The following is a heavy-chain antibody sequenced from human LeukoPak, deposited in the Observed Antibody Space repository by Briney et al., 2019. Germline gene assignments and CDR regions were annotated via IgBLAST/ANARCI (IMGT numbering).Heavy chain of an antibody. V-gene: IGHV4-34*01. CDR1: GGSFSGYY. CDR3: ARVAAAGNSYFDY. CDR2: ISYSRST. Sequence: KVSETLSLTCDVSGGSFSGYYWSWIRQPPGKGLEWIGSISYSRSTYYNRSLKGRVTISIDTSKNQFSLKLSSVTAADTAVYFCARVAAAGNSYFDYWGQGTLVTVSS. D-gene: IGHD6-13*01. J-gene: IGHJ4*02.